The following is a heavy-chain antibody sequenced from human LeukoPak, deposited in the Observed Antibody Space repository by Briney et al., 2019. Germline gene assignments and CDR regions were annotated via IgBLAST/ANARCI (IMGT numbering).Heavy chain of an antibody. CDR1: GFTFSSYG. CDR3: AKDVYGSSSLLDY. J-gene: IGHJ4*02. Sequence: GGSLRLSCAASGFTFSSYGMHWVRQAPGKGLEWVAVIWYDGSNKYYADSVKGRFTISRDNSKNTLYLQMNSLRTEDTAVYYCAKDVYGSSSLLDYWGQGTLVTVSS. D-gene: IGHD6-6*01. CDR2: IWYDGSNK. V-gene: IGHV3-33*06.